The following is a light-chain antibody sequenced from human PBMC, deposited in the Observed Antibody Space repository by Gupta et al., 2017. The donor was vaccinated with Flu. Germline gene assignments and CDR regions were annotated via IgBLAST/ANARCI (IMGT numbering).Light chain of an antibody. J-gene: IGKJ4*01. Sequence: VLTQSPDIVSASPGERVTISCAASHSVGDDYIAWYHQKPGLAPKFLIYDALFRATDVAERFRGGGSGTDFTLTITRLEPEDFGVYYCQQYGNSPLTFGGGTRV. CDR1: HSVGDDY. CDR2: DAL. CDR3: QQYGNSPLT. V-gene: IGKV3D-20*01.